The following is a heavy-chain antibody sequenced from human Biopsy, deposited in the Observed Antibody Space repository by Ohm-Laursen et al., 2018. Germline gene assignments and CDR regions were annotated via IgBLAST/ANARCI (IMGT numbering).Heavy chain of an antibody. CDR2: IWYDGSNK. J-gene: IGHJ4*02. CDR3: AKCMTGGSNYYFHH. V-gene: IGHV3-33*06. D-gene: IGHD2-8*01. Sequence: SRTLSCSASGFTFSSYGMHWVRQAPGKGLEWGAAIWYDGSNKNYADSVKGRFTISRDNSKNTLYLQMNSLRGEDTAVYYCAKCMTGGSNYYFHHCGQGTLVTVSS. CDR1: GFTFSSYG.